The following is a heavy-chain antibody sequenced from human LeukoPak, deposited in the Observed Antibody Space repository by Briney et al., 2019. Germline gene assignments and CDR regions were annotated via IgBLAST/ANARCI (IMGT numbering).Heavy chain of an antibody. CDR1: GYTFTGYY. CDR2: INPNSGGT. Sequence: ASVKVSCKASGYTFTGYYMHWVRQAPGQGLERMGWINPNSGGTNYAQKFQGRVTMTRDTSISTAYMELSRLRSDDTAVYYCAIRGAGGSFGGYYFDYWGQGTLVTVSS. CDR3: AIRGAGGSFGGYYFDY. V-gene: IGHV1-2*02. D-gene: IGHD1-26*01. J-gene: IGHJ4*02.